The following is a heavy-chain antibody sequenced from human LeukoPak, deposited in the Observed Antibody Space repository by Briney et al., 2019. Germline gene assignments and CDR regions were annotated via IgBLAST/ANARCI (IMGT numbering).Heavy chain of an antibody. CDR2: IIPIFGTA. CDR1: GGTFSSYA. CDR3: ARVSSLAAWYVYYYYYMDV. Sequence: SVKVSCKASGGTFSSYAISWVRQAPGQGLEWMGGIIPIFGTANYAQKFQGRVTITADESTSTAYMELSSLRSEDTAVYYCARVSSLAAWYVYYYYYMDVWGRGTTVTVSS. D-gene: IGHD2-15*01. J-gene: IGHJ6*03. V-gene: IGHV1-69*13.